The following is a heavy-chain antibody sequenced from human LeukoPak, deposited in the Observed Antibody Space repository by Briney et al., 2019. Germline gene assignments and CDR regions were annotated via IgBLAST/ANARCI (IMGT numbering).Heavy chain of an antibody. CDR3: ARRKTGTAASPLYYFDY. Sequence: GGSLRLSCAASGFTFSSFSMNWVRQAPGKGLEWLSYVSGSSSIVYYGDSVKGRFTISRDNARNSLFLQMNNLRAEDTAVYYCARRKTGTAASPLYYFDYWGQGTLVTVSS. CDR2: VSGSSSIV. J-gene: IGHJ4*01. CDR1: GFTFSSFS. D-gene: IGHD1-7*01. V-gene: IGHV3-48*04.